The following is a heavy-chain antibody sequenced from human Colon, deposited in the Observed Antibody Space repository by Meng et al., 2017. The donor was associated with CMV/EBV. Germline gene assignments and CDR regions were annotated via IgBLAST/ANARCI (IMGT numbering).Heavy chain of an antibody. V-gene: IGHV4-59*13. D-gene: IGHD5-12*01. CDR2: IYYTGSV. Sequence: GSLRLSCNVSGGSISTYYWTWIRHSPGKGLEWIGNIYYTGSVKYNPSLKSRLTISVDTAKNQFSLNLSSLTAADTAIYYCARADPSVAMYYFDYWGPGTLVTVSS. J-gene: IGHJ4*02. CDR1: GGSISTYY. CDR3: ARADPSVAMYYFDY.